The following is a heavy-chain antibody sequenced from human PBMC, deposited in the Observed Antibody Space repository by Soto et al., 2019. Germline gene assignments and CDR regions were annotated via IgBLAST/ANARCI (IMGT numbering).Heavy chain of an antibody. V-gene: IGHV4-31*03. J-gene: IGHJ4*02. CDR2: IYYSGST. D-gene: IGHD3-3*01. CDR1: GGSISSGGYY. Sequence: PSETLSLTCTVSGGSISSGGYYWSWIRQHPGKGLEWIGYIYYSGSTYYNPSLKSRVTISVDTSKNQFSLKLSSVTAADTAVYYCARGGRGYYFVDYWGQGTLVTVSS. CDR3: ARGGRGYYFVDY.